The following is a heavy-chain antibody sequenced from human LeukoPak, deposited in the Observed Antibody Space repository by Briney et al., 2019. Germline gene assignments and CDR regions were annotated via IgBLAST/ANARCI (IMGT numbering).Heavy chain of an antibody. D-gene: IGHD1/OR15-1a*01. CDR3: ARENIEQWPAFDY. J-gene: IGHJ4*02. CDR1: GYTLTGYY. CDR2: INGNSGGT. V-gene: IGHV1-2*02. Sequence: ASVKVSCKASGYTLTGYYMHWVRQAPGQGPEWIGWINGNSGGTKYAQKFEGRVTMTSDTSTSTVQMDLGTLRSDDTAVYYCARENIEQWPAFDYRGQGTLVTVSS.